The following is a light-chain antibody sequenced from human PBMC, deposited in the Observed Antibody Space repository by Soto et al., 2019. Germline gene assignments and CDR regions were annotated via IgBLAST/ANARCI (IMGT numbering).Light chain of an antibody. CDR3: QKYNSVPWT. CDR1: QDISNF. V-gene: IGKV1-27*01. J-gene: IGKJ1*01. CDR2: AAS. Sequence: DIQMTQSPSSLSASVGDRVTITCRASQDISNFLAWYQQKPGKVPKLLIFAASTLQSGVPSRFSGSGSGTDFTLTISSLQAEDIATYYCQKYNSVPWTFGHGTKVDIK.